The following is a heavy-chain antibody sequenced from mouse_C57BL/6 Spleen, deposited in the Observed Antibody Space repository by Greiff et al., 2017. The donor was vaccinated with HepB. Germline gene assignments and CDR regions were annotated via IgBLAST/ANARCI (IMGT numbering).Heavy chain of an antibody. J-gene: IGHJ1*03. D-gene: IGHD2-1*01. V-gene: IGHV5-17*01. CDR2: ISSGSSTI. Sequence: EVHLVESGGGLVKPGGSLKLSCAASGFTFSDYGMHWVRQAPEKGLEWVAYISSGSSTIYYADTVKGRFTISRDNAKNTLFLQMTSLRSEATAMYYCATYGNYDGYWYFEVWGTGTTVTVSS. CDR1: GFTFSDYG. CDR3: ATYGNYDGYWYFEV.